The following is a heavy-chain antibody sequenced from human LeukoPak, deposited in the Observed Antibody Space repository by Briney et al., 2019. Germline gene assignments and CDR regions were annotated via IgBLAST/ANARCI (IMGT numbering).Heavy chain of an antibody. CDR1: GGSVISASYY. Sequence: SQTLSLTCTVSGGSVISASYYWSWIRQPPGKGLEWTGYIYYSGNTNYNPSLKSRVTISVDTSKNQFSLKLRSVTAADTAVYYCARRCPDSLEWLSGAFDYWGQGTLVTVSS. D-gene: IGHD3-3*01. V-gene: IGHV4-61*01. J-gene: IGHJ4*02. CDR3: ARRCPDSLEWLSGAFDY. CDR2: IYYSGNT.